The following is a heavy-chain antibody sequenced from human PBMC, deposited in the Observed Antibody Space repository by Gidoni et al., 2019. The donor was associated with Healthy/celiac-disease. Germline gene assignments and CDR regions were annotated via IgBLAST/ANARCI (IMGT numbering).Heavy chain of an antibody. V-gene: IGHV3-23*04. D-gene: IGHD6-6*01. CDR1: VFTFSSSA. CDR3: AKEEAARPNYYYYGMDV. CDR2: ISGSGGST. Sequence: EVQLVESGGGLVQPGGSLRLSCAASVFTFSSSAMSWVRPAPGKGLEWVSAISGSGGSTYYADAVKGRFTISRDNSKNTLYLQMNSLRAEDTAVYYCAKEEAARPNYYYYGMDVWGQGTTVTVSS. J-gene: IGHJ6*02.